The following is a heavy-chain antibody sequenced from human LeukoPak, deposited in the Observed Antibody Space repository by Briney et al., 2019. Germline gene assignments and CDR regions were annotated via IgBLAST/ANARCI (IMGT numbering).Heavy chain of an antibody. V-gene: IGHV3-23*01. Sequence: PGGSLRLSCAASGFTFSSYAMSWVRQAPGKGLEWVSAISGSGGSTYYADSVKGRFTISRDNSKNTLYLQMSSLRAEDTAVYYCAKDHGYYYDSSGYYGLFDYWGQGTLVTVSS. CDR2: ISGSGGST. D-gene: IGHD3-22*01. J-gene: IGHJ4*02. CDR1: GFTFSSYA. CDR3: AKDHGYYYDSSGYYGLFDY.